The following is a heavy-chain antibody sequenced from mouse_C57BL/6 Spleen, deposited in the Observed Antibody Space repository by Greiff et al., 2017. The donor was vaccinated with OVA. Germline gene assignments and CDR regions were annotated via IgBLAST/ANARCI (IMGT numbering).Heavy chain of an antibody. J-gene: IGHJ2*01. D-gene: IGHD2-5*01. CDR1: GYTFTDYE. CDR2: IDPETGGT. V-gene: IGHV1-15*01. Sequence: QVQLKESGAELVRPGASVTLSCKASGYTFTDYEMHWVKQTPVHGLEWIGAIDPETGGTAYNQKFKGKAILTADKSSSTAYMELRSLTSEDSAVYYCTRTPSYYSNYYYFDYWGQGTTLTVSS. CDR3: TRTPSYYSNYYYFDY.